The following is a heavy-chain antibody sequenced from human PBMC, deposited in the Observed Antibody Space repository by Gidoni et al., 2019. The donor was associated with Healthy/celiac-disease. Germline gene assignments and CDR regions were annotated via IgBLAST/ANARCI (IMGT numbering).Heavy chain of an antibody. J-gene: IGHJ3*02. D-gene: IGHD3-10*01. CDR3: AKDLEYSYGSGCDAFDI. CDR1: GFNFSSYA. CDR2: ISGRGCST. Sequence: EVQLLESGGGLVQPGGSLRLSCAASGFNFSSYAMSWVRQAPGKGLAWVSAISGRGCSTYYAASVKCRFTISRDNSKNTLYLQMTSLRAEDTAVYYCAKDLEYSYGSGCDAFDIWGQGTMVTVSS. V-gene: IGHV3-23*01.